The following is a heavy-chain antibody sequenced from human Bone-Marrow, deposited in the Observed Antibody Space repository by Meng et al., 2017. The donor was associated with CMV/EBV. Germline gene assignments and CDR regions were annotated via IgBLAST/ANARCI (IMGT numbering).Heavy chain of an antibody. CDR1: GYTFTSYG. CDR2: ISAYNGNT. Sequence: ASVKVSCKASGYTFTSYGISWVRQAPGQGLEWMGWISAYNGNTNYAQKLQGRVTMTTDTSTSTAYMELRSLRSDDTAVYYCARSSLLRFFEWFDYWGQGKLVTVSS. CDR3: ARSSLLRFFEWFDY. D-gene: IGHD3-3*01. V-gene: IGHV1-18*01. J-gene: IGHJ5*01.